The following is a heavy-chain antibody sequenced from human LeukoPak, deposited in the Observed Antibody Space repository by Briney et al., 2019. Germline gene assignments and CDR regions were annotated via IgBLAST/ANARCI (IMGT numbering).Heavy chain of an antibody. V-gene: IGHV4-34*01. CDR1: GGSFSGYY. J-gene: IGHJ4*02. CDR3: ARGPPRDFGSSGFYYNY. CDR2: INHSGST. D-gene: IGHD3-22*01. Sequence: KASETLSLTCTIYGGSFSGYYWSWFRQPPNKGLEWLGEINHSGSTNYNPSLESRVTISEDTSKNQFSLKLSSVTAADTAVYYCARGPPRDFGSSGFYYNYWGQGTLVTVSS.